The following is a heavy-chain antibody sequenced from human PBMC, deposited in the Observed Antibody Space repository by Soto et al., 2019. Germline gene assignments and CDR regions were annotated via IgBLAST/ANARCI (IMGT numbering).Heavy chain of an antibody. CDR1: GYTFTSYY. CDR3: ARDLWECCSGGSCYCSILTGPKNWFDP. V-gene: IGHV1-46*03. Sequence: GASVKVSCKGAGYTFTSYYIHWGRQAPGQGLEWMGIINPSGGSTSYAQKFQGRVTMTRDTSTSTVYMELSSLRSEDTAVYYCARDLWECCSGGSCYCSILTGPKNWFDPWGQGTLVTVSS. CDR2: INPSGGST. D-gene: IGHD2-15*01. J-gene: IGHJ5*02.